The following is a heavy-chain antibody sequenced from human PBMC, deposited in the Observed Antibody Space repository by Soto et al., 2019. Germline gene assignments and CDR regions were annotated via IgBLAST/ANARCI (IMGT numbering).Heavy chain of an antibody. J-gene: IGHJ6*03. CDR3: AKDILAGSRSSSSRGYMDV. D-gene: IGHD6-6*01. CDR1: GFTFDDYA. CDR2: ISWNSGSI. Sequence: EVQLVESGGGLVQPGRSLRLSCAASGFTFDDYAMHWVRQAPGKGLEWVSGISWNSGSIGYADSVKGRFTISRDNAKNSLYLQMNSLRAEDTALYYCAKDILAGSRSSSSRGYMDVWGKGTTVTVSS. V-gene: IGHV3-9*01.